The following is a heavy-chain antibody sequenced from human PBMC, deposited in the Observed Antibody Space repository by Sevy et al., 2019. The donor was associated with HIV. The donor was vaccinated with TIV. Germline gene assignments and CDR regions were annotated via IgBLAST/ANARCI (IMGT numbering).Heavy chain of an antibody. Sequence: GGSLRLSCAASGFTFSSYAMHWVRQAPVKGLEWVAVISYDGSNKYYADSVKGRFTISRDNSKNTLYLQMNSLGAEDTAVYYCAGLVVVAALPIDWGQGTLVTVSS. CDR3: AGLVVVAALPID. D-gene: IGHD2-15*01. CDR1: GFTFSSYA. CDR2: ISYDGSNK. J-gene: IGHJ4*02. V-gene: IGHV3-30-3*01.